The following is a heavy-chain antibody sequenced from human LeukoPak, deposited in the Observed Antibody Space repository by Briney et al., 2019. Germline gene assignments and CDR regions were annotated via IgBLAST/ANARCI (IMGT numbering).Heavy chain of an antibody. V-gene: IGHV1-18*01. Sequence: GASVKVSCKASGYTFTSYGISWVRQAPGQGLEWMGWISAYNGNTNYAQKPQGRVTMTTDTSTSTTYMELRSLRSDDTAVYYCARGPPSTAYSSSSLLLTTFDYWGQGTLVTVSS. J-gene: IGHJ4*02. CDR1: GYTFTSYG. D-gene: IGHD6-6*01. CDR3: ARGPPSTAYSSSSLLLTTFDY. CDR2: ISAYNGNT.